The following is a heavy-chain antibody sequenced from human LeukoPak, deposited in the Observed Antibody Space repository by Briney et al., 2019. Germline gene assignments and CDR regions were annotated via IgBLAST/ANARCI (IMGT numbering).Heavy chain of an antibody. Sequence: TSETLSLTCTVSGGSFSTYYWSWIRQPPGKGLEWIGEINHSGSTNYNPSLKSRVTISVDTSKNQFSLKLSSVTAADTAVYYCAREGKRAARLINDYWGQGTLVTVSS. CDR3: AREGKRAARLINDY. D-gene: IGHD6-6*01. CDR1: GGSFSTYY. J-gene: IGHJ4*02. V-gene: IGHV4-34*01. CDR2: INHSGST.